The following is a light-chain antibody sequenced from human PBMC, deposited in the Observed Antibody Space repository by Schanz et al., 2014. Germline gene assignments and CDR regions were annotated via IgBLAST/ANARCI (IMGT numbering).Light chain of an antibody. CDR2: DVS. J-gene: IGLJ3*02. CDR3: SSYAGSNNFGV. Sequence: QSALTQPRSVSGSPGQSVTISCTGTSSDVGGYNYVSWYQHHPGKVPKLIIYDVSKRPSGVPDRFSGSKSGNTASLTISGLQAEDEADYYCSSYAGSNNFGVFGGGTKLTVL. V-gene: IGLV2-11*01. CDR1: SSDVGGYNY.